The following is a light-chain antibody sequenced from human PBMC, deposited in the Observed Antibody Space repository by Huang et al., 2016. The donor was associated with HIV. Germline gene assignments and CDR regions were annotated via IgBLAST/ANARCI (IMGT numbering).Light chain of an antibody. CDR2: KAS. Sequence: IQMTQSPSTLSASVGDRVTITCRASQSVSDWLAWYQQKPGKAPDLLIYKASNLEDGVPLRFSGTGYGTEFTLISTNVQSDDTATYYCQQYSSYSSWTFGQGTRLQIK. J-gene: IGKJ2*02. V-gene: IGKV1-5*03. CDR3: QQYSSYSSWT. CDR1: QSVSDW.